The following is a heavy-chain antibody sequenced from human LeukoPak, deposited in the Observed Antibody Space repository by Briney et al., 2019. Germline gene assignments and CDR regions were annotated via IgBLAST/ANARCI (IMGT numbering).Heavy chain of an antibody. D-gene: IGHD3-10*01. V-gene: IGHV1-2*02. Sequence: GASVKVSCKASGNTFTGYYMQWVRQAPGQGLEWMGWINPNSGGTNYAQKFQGRVTMTRDTSISTAYMELSRLRSDDTAVYYCARGPGNYYGSGTRDAFDIWGQGTMVPVSS. J-gene: IGHJ3*02. CDR3: ARGPGNYYGSGTRDAFDI. CDR1: GNTFTGYY. CDR2: INPNSGGT.